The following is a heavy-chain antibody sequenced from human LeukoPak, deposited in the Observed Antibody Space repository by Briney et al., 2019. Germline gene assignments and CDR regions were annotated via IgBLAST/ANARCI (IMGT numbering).Heavy chain of an antibody. V-gene: IGHV3-64D*06. D-gene: IGHD6-13*01. CDR1: GFTFSSYA. CDR2: ISSNGGST. J-gene: IGHJ4*02. CDR3: VKDGEYSSSWYDY. Sequence: GGSLRLSCSAPGFTFSSYAMHWVRQAPGKGLEYVSAISSNGGSTYYADSVKGRFTISRDNSKNTLYLQMSSLRAEDTAVYYCVKDGEYSSSWYDYWGQGTLVTVSS.